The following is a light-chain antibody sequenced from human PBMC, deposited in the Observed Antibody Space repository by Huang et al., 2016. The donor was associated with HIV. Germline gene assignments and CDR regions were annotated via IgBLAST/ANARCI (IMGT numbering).Light chain of an antibody. CDR3: QQYYSYWT. Sequence: AIRMTQSPSSLSASTGDRVNITCRASQDINNFLAWYQQKPGKDPNLLIYAASILETGVPSRFSGCGSGTEFNLSISCLQSEDFATYYCQQYYSYWTFGQGTQVEIK. J-gene: IGKJ1*01. CDR2: AAS. CDR1: QDINNF. V-gene: IGKV1-8*01.